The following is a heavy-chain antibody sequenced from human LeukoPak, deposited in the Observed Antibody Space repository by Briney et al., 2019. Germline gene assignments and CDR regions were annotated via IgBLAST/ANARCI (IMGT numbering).Heavy chain of an antibody. CDR2: IWYDGSNK. Sequence: GGSLRLSCAVSGFTFSSYWMHWVRQAPGKGLEWVAVIWYDGSNKYYADSVKGRFTISRDNSKNTLYLQMNSLRAEDTAVYYCAADSSGYSYYFDYWGQGTLVTVSS. CDR1: GFTFSSYW. V-gene: IGHV3-33*08. CDR3: AADSSGYSYYFDY. D-gene: IGHD3-22*01. J-gene: IGHJ4*02.